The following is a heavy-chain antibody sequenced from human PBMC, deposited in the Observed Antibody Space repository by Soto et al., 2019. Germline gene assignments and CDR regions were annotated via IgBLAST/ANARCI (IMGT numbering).Heavy chain of an antibody. CDR3: AGATRRFYYCSGARPYYFDY. CDR1: GGSISSYY. J-gene: IGHJ4*02. CDR2: IYYSGST. D-gene: IGHD3-10*01. V-gene: IGHV4-59*01. Sequence: SETLSLTCTVSGGSISSYYWSWIRQPPGKGLEWIGYIYYSGSTNYNPSLKSRVTISVDTSKNQFSLKLSSVTAADTAVYYCAGATRRFYYCSGARPYYFDYWGQGTLVTVSS.